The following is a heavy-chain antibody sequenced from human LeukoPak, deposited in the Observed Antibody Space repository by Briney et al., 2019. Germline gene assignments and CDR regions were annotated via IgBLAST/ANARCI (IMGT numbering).Heavy chain of an antibody. J-gene: IGHJ4*02. CDR3: ARRAGDYSHPYDY. CDR1: GIIFSNYW. V-gene: IGHV3-74*01. D-gene: IGHD3-22*01. Sequence: TGGSLRLSCAASGIIFSNYWMHWVRQAPGKGLVWVSRINRDGSSTSYADSVKGRFTISRDNSKNTVHLQMNSLRAEDTAMYYCARRAGDYSHPYDYWGQGTLVTVSS. CDR2: INRDGSST.